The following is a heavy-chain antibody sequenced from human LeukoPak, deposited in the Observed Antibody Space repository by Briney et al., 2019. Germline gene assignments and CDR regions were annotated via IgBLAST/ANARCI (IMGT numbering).Heavy chain of an antibody. J-gene: IGHJ4*02. Sequence: ASVKVSCKASGYTFIHDHVHWVRQAPGQGLEWMGILNPSGGNTIYAPKFQGRLTMTRDTSTTTVYMELSSLRCEDTAVYYCATVDTTMGVYVDYWGQGTLGTVSS. D-gene: IGHD5-18*01. CDR2: LNPSGGNT. CDR3: ATVDTTMGVYVDY. V-gene: IGHV1-46*01. CDR1: GYTFIHDH.